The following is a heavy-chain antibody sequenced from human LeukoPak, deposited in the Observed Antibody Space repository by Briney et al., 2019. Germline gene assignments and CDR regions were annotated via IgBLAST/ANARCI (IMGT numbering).Heavy chain of an antibody. Sequence: GGSLRLSCAAPGFTFSNAWMRWVRQAPGRGLEWVGRIKRKGDDGTIDYAAPVKGRLSISRDDSKKTLYLQMKSLKSEDTAVYYCTAGTGRSDFDYWGQGTLVTVSS. CDR3: TAGTGRSDFDY. J-gene: IGHJ4*02. CDR1: GFTFSNAW. V-gene: IGHV3-15*01. D-gene: IGHD3/OR15-3a*01. CDR2: IKRKGDDGTI.